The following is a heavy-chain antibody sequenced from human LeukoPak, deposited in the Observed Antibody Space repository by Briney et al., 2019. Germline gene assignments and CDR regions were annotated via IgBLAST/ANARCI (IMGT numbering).Heavy chain of an antibody. D-gene: IGHD5-18*01. V-gene: IGHV4-34*01. CDR3: ADRRRYSYGLDY. Sequence: PSETLSLTCAVYGGSFGGYYWSWIRQPPGKGLEWIGEINHSGSTNYNPSLKSRVTISVDTSKNQFSLKLSSVTAADTAVYYCADRRRYSYGLDYWGQGTLVTVSS. J-gene: IGHJ4*02. CDR2: INHSGST. CDR1: GGSFGGYY.